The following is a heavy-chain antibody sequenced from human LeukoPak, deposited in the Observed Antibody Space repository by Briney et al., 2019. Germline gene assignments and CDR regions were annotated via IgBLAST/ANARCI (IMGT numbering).Heavy chain of an antibody. Sequence: ASVKVSCKASGYTFTSYYMHWVRQAPGQGLEWMGIINPSGGSTSYAQKFQGRVTMTRDTSTSTVYMELSSLRSEDTAVYYCARGRPYYYDSSGYYGYWGQGTLVTVSS. CDR1: GYTFTSYY. V-gene: IGHV1-46*01. CDR3: ARGRPYYYDSSGYYGY. D-gene: IGHD3-22*01. J-gene: IGHJ4*02. CDR2: INPSGGST.